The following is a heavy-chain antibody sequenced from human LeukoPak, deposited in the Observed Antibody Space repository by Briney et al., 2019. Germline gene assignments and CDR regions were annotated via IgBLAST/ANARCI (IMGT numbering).Heavy chain of an antibody. Sequence: SETLSLTCAAYGGSFSGYYWSWIRQPPGKGLEWIGEINHSGSTNYNPSLKSRVTISVDTSKNQFSLKLSSVTAADTAVYYCARGYDINDDYWGQGTLVTVSS. CDR3: ARGYDINDDY. V-gene: IGHV4-34*01. CDR1: GGSFSGYY. J-gene: IGHJ4*02. D-gene: IGHD3-22*01. CDR2: INHSGST.